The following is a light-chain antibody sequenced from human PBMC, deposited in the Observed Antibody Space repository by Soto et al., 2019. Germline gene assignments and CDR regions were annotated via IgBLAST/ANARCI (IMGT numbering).Light chain of an antibody. CDR1: SGSVSTHYY. J-gene: IGLJ1*01. CDR3: ELYLGSGISV. Sequence: QTVVTQEPSFSVSPGGTVTVTCGFTSGSVSTHYYPSWYQQTPGQAPRTLIYNTNTRSSGVPDRFSGSILGNKAALTITGAQADDESDYYYELYLGSGISVFGTGTKVTVL. V-gene: IGLV8-61*01. CDR2: NTN.